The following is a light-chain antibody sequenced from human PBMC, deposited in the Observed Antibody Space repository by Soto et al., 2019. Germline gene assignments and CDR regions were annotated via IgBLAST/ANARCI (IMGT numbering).Light chain of an antibody. J-gene: IGKJ3*01. CDR3: PPSGSSLFT. V-gene: IGKV3-20*01. CDR2: GAS. CDR1: QSVSSSY. Sequence: EIVLTQSPGTLSLSPGERATLSCRASQSVSSSYLAWYQQKPGQAPRLLIYGASSRSTGIPDRFSGSGSGTDFTLTISRLEPEDVAVYYCPPSGSSLFTCGPGTKVDIK.